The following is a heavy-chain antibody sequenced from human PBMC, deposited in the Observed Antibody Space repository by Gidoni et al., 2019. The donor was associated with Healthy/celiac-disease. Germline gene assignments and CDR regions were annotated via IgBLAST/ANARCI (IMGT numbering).Heavy chain of an antibody. CDR1: GFTFDDYA. J-gene: IGHJ4*02. CDR3: AKGYDMISYFDY. V-gene: IGHV3-9*01. Sequence: EVQLVESGGGLVQPGRSLRLSCAASGFTFDDYAMHWVRQAPGKGLEWVSGISWNSGSIGYADSVKGRFTISRDNAKNSLYLQMNSLRAEDTALYYCAKGYDMISYFDYWGQGTLVTVSS. CDR2: ISWNSGSI. D-gene: IGHD3-9*01.